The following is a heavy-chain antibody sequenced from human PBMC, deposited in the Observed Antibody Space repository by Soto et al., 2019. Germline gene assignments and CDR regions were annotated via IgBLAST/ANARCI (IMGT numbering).Heavy chain of an antibody. Sequence: PSETLSLTCTVSGGSISSSTYYWGWMRQPPGKGLEWIASFFIGGNTSYNPSPKSRVTISVDTSKNQFSLKLSSVTAADTAVYYCATEVRSTDYGDYDSRGELGDYWGQGTLVTVSS. J-gene: IGHJ4*02. D-gene: IGHD4-17*01. CDR1: GGSISSSTYY. V-gene: IGHV4-39*01. CDR2: FFIGGNT. CDR3: ATEVRSTDYGDYDSRGELGDY.